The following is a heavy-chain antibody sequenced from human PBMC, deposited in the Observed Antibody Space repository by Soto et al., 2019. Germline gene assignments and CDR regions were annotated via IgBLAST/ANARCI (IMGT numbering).Heavy chain of an antibody. CDR1: GYTFTSYG. D-gene: IGHD3-3*01. Sequence: ASVKVSCKASGYTFTSYGISWVRQAPGQGLEWVGWISAYNGNTNYAQKLQGRVTMTTDTSTSTAYMELRSLRSDDTAVYYCARVVFDTIFGVVIMGNWFDPWGQGTLVTVSS. CDR3: ARVVFDTIFGVVIMGNWFDP. CDR2: ISAYNGNT. V-gene: IGHV1-18*01. J-gene: IGHJ5*02.